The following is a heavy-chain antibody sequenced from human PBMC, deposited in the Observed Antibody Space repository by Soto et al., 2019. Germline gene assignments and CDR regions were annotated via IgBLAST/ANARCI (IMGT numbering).Heavy chain of an antibody. V-gene: IGHV3-30*18. CDR1: GFTFSSYG. Sequence: PGGSLRLSCAASGFTFSSYGMHWVRQAPGKGLEWVAVISYDGSNKYYADSVKGRFTISRDNSKNTLYLQMNSLRAEDTAVYYCAKEDSGSYHDAFDIWGQGTMVTVSS. CDR2: ISYDGSNK. J-gene: IGHJ3*02. CDR3: AKEDSGSYHDAFDI. D-gene: IGHD1-26*01.